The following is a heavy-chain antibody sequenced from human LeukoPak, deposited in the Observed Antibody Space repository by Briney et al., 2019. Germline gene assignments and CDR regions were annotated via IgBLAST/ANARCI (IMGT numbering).Heavy chain of an antibody. D-gene: IGHD6-6*01. CDR2: ISWNSGSI. V-gene: IGHV3-9*01. J-gene: IGHJ3*02. Sequence: GGSLRLSCAASGFTFDGYAMHWVRQAPGKGLEWVSGISWNSGSIGYADSVKGRFTISRDNAKNSLYLQMNSLRAEDTALYYCAKFRGYSSSFDALDIWGQGTMVTVSS. CDR3: AKFRGYSSSFDALDI. CDR1: GFTFDGYA.